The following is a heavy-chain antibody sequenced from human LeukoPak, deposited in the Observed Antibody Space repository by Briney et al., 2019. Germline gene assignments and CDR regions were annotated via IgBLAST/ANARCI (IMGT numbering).Heavy chain of an antibody. J-gene: IGHJ5*01. D-gene: IGHD3-3*01. V-gene: IGHV1-46*01. Sequence: ASVKVSCRASGYTFTSYYMHWVRQAPGQGLEWMGIINPSGGSTSYAQTFQGRVTMTRDTSTSTVYMELSSLRSEDTAVYYCAKLRYEFWSGSPTNWFDSWGQGTLVTVSS. CDR3: AKLRYEFWSGSPTNWFDS. CDR1: GYTFTSYY. CDR2: INPSGGST.